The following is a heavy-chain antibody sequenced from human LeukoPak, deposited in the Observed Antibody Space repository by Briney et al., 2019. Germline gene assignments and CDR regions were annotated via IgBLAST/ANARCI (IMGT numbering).Heavy chain of an antibody. D-gene: IGHD6-19*01. CDR3: ARDRGKWLDLLGVCDY. J-gene: IGHJ4*02. Sequence: GASVKVSCKASGYTFTGYYMHWVRQAPGQGLEWMGRINPNSGGTNYAQKFQGRVTMTRDTSISTAYMELSRLRSDDTAVYYCARDRGKWLDLLGVCDYWGQGTLVTVSS. CDR2: INPNSGGT. V-gene: IGHV1-2*06. CDR1: GYTFTGYY.